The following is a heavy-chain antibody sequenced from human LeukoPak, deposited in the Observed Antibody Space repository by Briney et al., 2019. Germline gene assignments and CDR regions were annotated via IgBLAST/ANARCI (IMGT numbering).Heavy chain of an antibody. J-gene: IGHJ4*02. CDR2: ISRLGTF. V-gene: IGHV3-69-1*01. D-gene: IGHD1-1*01. Sequence: GGSLRLSCSASGFIYSAYSMYWVRQAQGKGLEWVSGISRLGTFYSDSVKGRFTISRDNSRNTLFLQMNSLTVDDTAVYYCAKGLEVESRLDSWGQGTLVTVSS. CDR1: GFIYSAYS. CDR3: AKGLEVESRLDS.